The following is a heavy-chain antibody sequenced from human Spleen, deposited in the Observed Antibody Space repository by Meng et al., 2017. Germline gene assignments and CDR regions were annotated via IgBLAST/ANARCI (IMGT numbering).Heavy chain of an antibody. CDR2: INTNTGNP. CDR1: GYTFNSYT. J-gene: IGHJ4*02. D-gene: IGHD5-12*01. CDR3: ARVNSGYVYDY. Sequence: QGPVVHCVSALKKPGASVKSSCRASGYTFNSYTINWVRQAPGQGLESMGWINTNTGNPTYVEGFTGRFVFSLDTSVSTAYLQISSLKAEDTAVYYCARVNSGYVYDYWGQGTLVTVSS. V-gene: IGHV7-4-1*02.